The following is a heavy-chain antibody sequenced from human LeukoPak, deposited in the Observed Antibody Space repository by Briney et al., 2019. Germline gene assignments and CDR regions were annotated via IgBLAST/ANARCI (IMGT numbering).Heavy chain of an antibody. D-gene: IGHD6-13*01. V-gene: IGHV4-34*01. Sequence: SETLSLTCAVYGGSFSGYYWSWIRQPPGKGLEWIGEINHSGSTNYNPSLKSRVTISVDTSRNQFSLKLSSVTAADTAVYYCARGYIAAAGTIVYYYYGMDVRGQGTTVTVSS. CDR2: INHSGST. CDR1: GGSFSGYY. J-gene: IGHJ6*02. CDR3: ARGYIAAAGTIVYYYYGMDV.